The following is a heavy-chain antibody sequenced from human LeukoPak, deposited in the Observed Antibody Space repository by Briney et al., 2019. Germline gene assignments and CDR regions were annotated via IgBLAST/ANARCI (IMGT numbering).Heavy chain of an antibody. D-gene: IGHD6-19*01. CDR2: ILHTGNNR. J-gene: IGHJ4*02. CDR3: AAGYSSGWRNLIDY. Sequence: SGGSLRLSCAASGFTFSILGMHWVRQAPGKGLEWVALILHTGNNRYYADSVKGRFSISRHNSKNTMYLQMDSLRAEDTAVYYCAAGYSSGWRNLIDYWGQGTLVTVSS. CDR1: GFTFSILG. V-gene: IGHV3-30*03.